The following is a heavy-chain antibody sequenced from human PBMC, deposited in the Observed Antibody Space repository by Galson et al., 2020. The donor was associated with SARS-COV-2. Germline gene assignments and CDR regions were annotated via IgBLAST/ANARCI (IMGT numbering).Heavy chain of an antibody. CDR3: ATDQF. Sequence: SETLSLTCAVSGASINSGTRYWSWIRQHPGRGPEWLGYTDSKGDTFYNPPLGTLITISMDTSKNEFALNVFSVTAADTAVYYCATDQFWSPGTLVTVSS. CDR2: TDSKGDT. J-gene: IGHJ4*02. CDR1: GASINSGTRY. V-gene: IGHV4-31*01.